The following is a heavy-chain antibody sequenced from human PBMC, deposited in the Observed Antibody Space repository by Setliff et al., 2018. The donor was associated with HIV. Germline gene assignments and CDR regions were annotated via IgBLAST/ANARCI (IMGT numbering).Heavy chain of an antibody. CDR2: IYYSGST. V-gene: IGHV4-38-2*01. D-gene: IGHD2-8*02. J-gene: IGHJ6*03. CDR3: ARVSSTYWYSIFRNYYYHMDV. CDR1: GFSISSRYY. Sequence: SETLSLTCDVSGFSISSRYYWGWIRQPPGKGLEWIGSIYYSGSTYYNPSLKSRVTISVDTSKNQFSLKLTSVTAADTAVYYCARVSSTYWYSIFRNYYYHMDVWGKGTTVTVSS.